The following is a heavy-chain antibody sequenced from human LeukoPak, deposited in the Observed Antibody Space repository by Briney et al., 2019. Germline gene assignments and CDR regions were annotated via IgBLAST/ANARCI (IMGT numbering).Heavy chain of an antibody. V-gene: IGHV3-23*01. CDR1: GFTFSSYA. Sequence: AGGSLRLSCAASGFTFSSYAMSWVRQAPGKGLEWVSAISGSGGSTYYADSVKGRFTISRDNAKNSLYLQMNSLRAEDTAVYYCAVDTAMGSFDYWGQGTLVTVSS. CDR3: AVDTAMGSFDY. CDR2: ISGSGGST. D-gene: IGHD5-18*01. J-gene: IGHJ4*02.